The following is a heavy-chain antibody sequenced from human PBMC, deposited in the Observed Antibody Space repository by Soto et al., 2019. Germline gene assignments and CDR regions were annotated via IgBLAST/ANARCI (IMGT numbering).Heavy chain of an antibody. V-gene: IGHV1-69*02. CDR3: SDDWVAATFDI. CDR2: IIPILGIA. CDR1: GGTFSSYT. D-gene: IGHD2-15*01. Sequence: QVQLVQSGAEVKKPGSSVKVSCKASGGTFSSYTISWVRQAPGQGLEWMGRIIPILGIANYAQKFQGRVTITADKSTIPAFIELSSLRSEATAVFYWSDDWVAATFDIWVQGTMVTVSS. J-gene: IGHJ3*02.